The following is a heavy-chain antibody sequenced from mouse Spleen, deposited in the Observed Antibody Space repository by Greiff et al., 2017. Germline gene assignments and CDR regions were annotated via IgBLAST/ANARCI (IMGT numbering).Heavy chain of an antibody. J-gene: IGHJ4*01. CDR3: ARHGYSYYSYDAPYAMDY. CDR1: GFSLTSYG. CDR2: IWSDGST. D-gene: IGHD2-12*01. Sequence: QVQLQQSGPGLVAPSQSLSITCTVSGFSLTSYGVHWVRQPPGKGLEWLVVIWSDGSTTYNSALKSRLSISKDNSKSQVFLKMNSLQTDDTAMYYCARHGYSYYSYDAPYAMDYWGQGTSVTVSS. V-gene: IGHV2-6-1*01.